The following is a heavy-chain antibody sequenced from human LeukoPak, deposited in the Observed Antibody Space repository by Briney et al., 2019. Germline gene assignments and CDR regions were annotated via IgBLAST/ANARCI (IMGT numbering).Heavy chain of an antibody. J-gene: IGHJ6*03. Sequence: GGSLRLSCAASGFTFSSYWMHWVRQAPGKGLVWVSRINSDGSSTSYADSVKGRFTISRDNAKNTLYLQMNSLRAEDTAVYYCARDAVANWWIYYYYYMDVWGKGTTVTISS. CDR2: INSDGSST. D-gene: IGHD2-8*02. CDR1: GFTFSSYW. V-gene: IGHV3-74*01. CDR3: ARDAVANWWIYYYYYMDV.